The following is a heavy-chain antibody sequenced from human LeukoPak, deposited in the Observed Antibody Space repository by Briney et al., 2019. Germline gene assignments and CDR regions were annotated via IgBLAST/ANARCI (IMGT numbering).Heavy chain of an antibody. J-gene: IGHJ4*02. V-gene: IGHV1-69*13. CDR2: IIPIFGTA. D-gene: IGHD2-2*01. CDR1: GYTFTSYA. Sequence: GASVKVSCKASGYTFTSYAMNWVRQAPGQGLEWMGGIIPIFGTANYGQKFQGRVTITADESTSTAYMELSSLRSEDTAVYYCASHVVVPAPYYFDYWGQGTLVTVSS. CDR3: ASHVVVPAPYYFDY.